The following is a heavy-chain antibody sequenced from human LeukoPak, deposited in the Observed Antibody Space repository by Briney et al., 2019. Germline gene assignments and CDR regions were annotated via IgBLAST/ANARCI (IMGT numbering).Heavy chain of an antibody. CDR2: IIPMVNTP. J-gene: IGHJ4*02. CDR3: AIFQGTYGGNGNDY. Sequence: ASVKVSCKASGGTFRSYAINWVRLAPGKGLEWMGGIIPMVNTPKYAQKFQGRVTITADESTSTGYMEVSSLRSEDTAVYYCAIFQGTYGGNGNDYWGQGTLVTVSS. D-gene: IGHD4-23*01. CDR1: GGTFRSYA. V-gene: IGHV1-69*13.